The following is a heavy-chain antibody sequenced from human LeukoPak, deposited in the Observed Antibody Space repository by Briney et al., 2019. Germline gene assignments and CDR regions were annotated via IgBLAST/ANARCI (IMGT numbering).Heavy chain of an antibody. J-gene: IGHJ4*02. Sequence: SETLSLTCTVSGGSISSSSYYWGWIRQPPGKGLEWIGSIYYSGSTYYNPSLKSRVIISVDTSKNQFSLKMSSVTAADTAVYYCARDAGFIWGSYRSGPFDYWGQGTLVTVSS. CDR3: ARDAGFIWGSYRSGPFDY. CDR2: IYYSGST. D-gene: IGHD3-16*02. CDR1: GGSISSSSYY. V-gene: IGHV4-39*07.